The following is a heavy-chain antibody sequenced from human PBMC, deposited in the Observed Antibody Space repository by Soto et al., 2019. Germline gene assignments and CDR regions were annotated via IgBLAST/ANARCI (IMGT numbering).Heavy chain of an antibody. CDR1: GYTFISYD. J-gene: IGHJ4*02. V-gene: IGHV1-8*01. CDR2: MNPNSGNT. CDR3: ARVRRSSGYYYGY. Sequence: ASVKVSCKASGYTFISYDINWVRQATGQGLEWMGWMNPNSGNTGCAQKLQGRVTMTRDTSTSTVYMELSSLRSEDTAVYYCARVRRSSGYYYGYWGQGTPVTVSS. D-gene: IGHD3-22*01.